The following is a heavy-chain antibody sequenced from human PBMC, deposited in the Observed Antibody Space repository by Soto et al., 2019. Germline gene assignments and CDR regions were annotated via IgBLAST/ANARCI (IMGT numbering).Heavy chain of an antibody. V-gene: IGHV3-33*01. CDR3: ARGYGGNSAGVDY. J-gene: IGHJ4*02. D-gene: IGHD2-21*02. Sequence: QVQLAESGGGVVQPGRSLRLSCAASGFTFSSYGMHWVRQAPGKGLEWVAIIWYDGSFKYYADSVKGRFTISRDNSKNTLYLQMNSLRAEDTAMYYCARGYGGNSAGVDYWGQGTLVTVSS. CDR2: IWYDGSFK. CDR1: GFTFSSYG.